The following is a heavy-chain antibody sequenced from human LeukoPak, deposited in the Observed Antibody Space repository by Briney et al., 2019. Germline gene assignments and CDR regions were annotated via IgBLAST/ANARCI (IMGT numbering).Heavy chain of an antibody. CDR1: GLTFRTYW. V-gene: IGHV3-7*01. CDR2: IKEDESAK. J-gene: IGHJ4*02. CDR3: ARDVGGSLDY. Sequence: PGGSLRLSCAASGLTFRTYWMAWVRQAPGKGLEWVANIKEDESAKHQADSVKGRFTISRDNAQNTVYLQMSSLRGDDTTVYYCARDVGGSLDYWGQGTLVTVSS. D-gene: IGHD1-26*01.